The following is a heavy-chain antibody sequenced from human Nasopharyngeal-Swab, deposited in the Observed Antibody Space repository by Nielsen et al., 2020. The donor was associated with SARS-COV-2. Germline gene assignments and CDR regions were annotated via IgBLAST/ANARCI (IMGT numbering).Heavy chain of an antibody. D-gene: IGHD3-22*01. J-gene: IGHJ4*02. CDR2: ISFDGSNK. CDR3: ATDSTPMIGAKIDY. Sequence: GESLKISCATSGFTFSSFAMYWVRQAPGEGLEWVAVISFDGSNKYYADAVKGRFTISRDNSKNTLYLQMNSLRADDTAVYYCATDSTPMIGAKIDYWGQGVLVTVSS. CDR1: GFTFSSFA. V-gene: IGHV3-30-3*01.